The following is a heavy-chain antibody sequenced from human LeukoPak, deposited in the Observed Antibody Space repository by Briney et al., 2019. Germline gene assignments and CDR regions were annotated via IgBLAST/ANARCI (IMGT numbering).Heavy chain of an antibody. Sequence: PSETLSLTCTVSGGSISSYYWSWIRQPPGKGLEWIGYIYYSGSTNYNPSLKSRVTISVDTSKNQFSLKLSPVTAADTAVYYCARHGPDCSGGSCYSLIDYWGQGTLVTVSS. CDR2: IYYSGST. J-gene: IGHJ4*02. CDR1: GGSISSYY. D-gene: IGHD2-15*01. V-gene: IGHV4-59*08. CDR3: ARHGPDCSGGSCYSLIDY.